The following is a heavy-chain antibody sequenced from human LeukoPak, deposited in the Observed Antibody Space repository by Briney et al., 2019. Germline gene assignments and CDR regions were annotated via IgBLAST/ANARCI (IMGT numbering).Heavy chain of an antibody. Sequence: GASVKVSCEASGYTFTSYGISWVRQAPGQGLEWMGWISAYNGNTNYAQKLQGRVTMTTDTSTSTAYMELRSLRPDDTAVYYCARERYSSSWYWFDPWGQGTLVTVSS. CDR2: ISAYNGNT. J-gene: IGHJ5*02. CDR3: ARERYSSSWYWFDP. V-gene: IGHV1-18*01. CDR1: GYTFTSYG. D-gene: IGHD6-13*01.